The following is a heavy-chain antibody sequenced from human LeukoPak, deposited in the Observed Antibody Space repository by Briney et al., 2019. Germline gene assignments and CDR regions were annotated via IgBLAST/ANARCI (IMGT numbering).Heavy chain of an antibody. Sequence: ASVKVSCKASGYTFTGYYMHWVRQAPGQGLEWMGWINPSSGGTNYAQKFQGRVTMTRDTSISTAYMELSSLRSEDTAVYYCARDGEDSGGTVLWGAFDIWGQGTMVTVSS. CDR1: GYTFTGYY. D-gene: IGHD2-15*01. CDR3: ARDGEDSGGTVLWGAFDI. J-gene: IGHJ3*02. CDR2: INPSSGGT. V-gene: IGHV1-2*02.